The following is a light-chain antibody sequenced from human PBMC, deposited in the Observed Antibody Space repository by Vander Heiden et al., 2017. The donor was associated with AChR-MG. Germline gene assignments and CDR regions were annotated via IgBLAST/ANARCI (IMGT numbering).Light chain of an antibody. V-gene: IGLV1-44*01. J-gene: IGLJ3*02. Sequence: SVLTQPPSASGTPGPRVTISCSGGSSNIGSNTVNWYQQLPGTAPKLLIYNYNQRPTGVPDRFSGSKTGTSASLAISGLRSEDEADYSCAVWDDSLNDWLFGGGTKLTVL. CDR2: NYN. CDR1: SSNIGSNT. CDR3: AVWDDSLNDWL.